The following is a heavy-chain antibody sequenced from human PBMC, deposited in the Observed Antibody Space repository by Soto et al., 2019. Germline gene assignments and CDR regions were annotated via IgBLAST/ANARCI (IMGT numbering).Heavy chain of an antibody. Sequence: QVQLQESGPGLVRPSQTLSLTCTVSGGSISSGDYYWTWIRQHTGKGLERIGYIYYSGGTFYNPSLKSRLTISLDTSNTQFSLNLSSVTAADTAVYYCARLRSVGATTADYLGQRTLVTVSS. V-gene: IGHV4-31*03. CDR3: ARLRSVGATTADY. J-gene: IGHJ4*02. CDR1: GGSISSGDYY. D-gene: IGHD1-26*01. CDR2: IYYSGGT.